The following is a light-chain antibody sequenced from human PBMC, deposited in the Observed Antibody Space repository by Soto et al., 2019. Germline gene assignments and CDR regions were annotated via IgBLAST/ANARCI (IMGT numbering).Light chain of an antibody. Sequence: DIQMTQSPSSLSASVGDRVSITCRASQSIRYYLNWYQQKPGKAPQLLINAASMLQSGVPSRFSGSGSGTDFTLTISILQHEDSATYYCQQSHSNAITFGQGTRLEIK. CDR3: QQSHSNAIT. J-gene: IGKJ5*01. V-gene: IGKV1-39*01. CDR2: AAS. CDR1: QSIRYY.